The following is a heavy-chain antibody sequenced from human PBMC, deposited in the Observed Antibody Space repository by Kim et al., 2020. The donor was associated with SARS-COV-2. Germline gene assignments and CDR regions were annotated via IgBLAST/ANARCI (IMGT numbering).Heavy chain of an antibody. CDR3: ARDEPYSSGLSWAFDI. Sequence: GGSLRLSCAASGFTFSSYEMNWVRQAPGKGLEWVSYISSSGSTIYYADSVKGRFTISRDNAKNSLYLQMNSLRAEDTAVYYCARDEPYSSGLSWAFDIWGQGTMVTVSS. CDR2: ISSSGSTI. D-gene: IGHD6-19*01. V-gene: IGHV3-48*03. J-gene: IGHJ3*02. CDR1: GFTFSSYE.